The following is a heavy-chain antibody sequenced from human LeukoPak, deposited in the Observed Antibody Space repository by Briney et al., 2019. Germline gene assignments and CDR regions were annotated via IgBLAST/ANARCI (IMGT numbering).Heavy chain of an antibody. J-gene: IGHJ4*02. CDR2: IKQDGSEK. Sequence: GALRLSCSASGFTFSSYWMSWVRQSPGRGLEWVANIKQDGSEKYYVDSVRGRFTISRDSARNSLYLQMSSLRAEDTAVYFCARNTITSSWYLHFDYWGQGTLVTVSS. D-gene: IGHD6-13*01. CDR3: ARNTITSSWYLHFDY. CDR1: GFTFSSYW. V-gene: IGHV3-7*01.